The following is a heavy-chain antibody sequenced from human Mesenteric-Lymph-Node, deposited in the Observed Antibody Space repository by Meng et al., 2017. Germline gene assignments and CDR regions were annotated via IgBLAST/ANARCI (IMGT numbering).Heavy chain of an antibody. Sequence: HQGGAGLLKPSETLALTCAFYGGSSSGYYWSWIRQPPGKGLEWIGEINHSGSTNYNPSLKSRVTISVDTSKNQFSLNLNSMTAADTAVYYCASFDHIPRRNYFDYWGQGTLVTVSS. CDR1: GGSSSGYY. CDR2: INHSGST. J-gene: IGHJ4*02. CDR3: ASFDHIPRRNYFDY. V-gene: IGHV4-34*01. D-gene: IGHD2-21*01.